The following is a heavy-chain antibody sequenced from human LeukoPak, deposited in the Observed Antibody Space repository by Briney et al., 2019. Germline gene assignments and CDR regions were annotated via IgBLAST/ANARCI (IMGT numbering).Heavy chain of an antibody. CDR1: GFTFSSYA. Sequence: GGSLRLSCGASGFTFSSYAMSWVRQAPGKGLEWVSVIYSGGSTYYADSVKGRFIISRDNSKNTLYLQTNSLRAEDTAVYYCASEKLGTFDYWGQGTLVTVSS. D-gene: IGHD7-27*01. CDR3: ASEKLGTFDY. J-gene: IGHJ4*02. V-gene: IGHV3-66*01. CDR2: IYSGGST.